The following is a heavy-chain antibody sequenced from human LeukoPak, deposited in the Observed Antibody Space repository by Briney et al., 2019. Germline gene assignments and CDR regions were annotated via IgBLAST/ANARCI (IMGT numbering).Heavy chain of an antibody. CDR2: TYYRSKWYI. CDR1: GDSVSSNSAG. J-gene: IGHJ4*02. CDR3: ASGGLVRSTKGYFDY. V-gene: IGHV6-1*01. D-gene: IGHD1-26*01. Sequence: SQTLSLTCAISGDSVSSNSAGWNWIRQSPSRGLEWLGRTYYRSKWYIDYAVSVKSRISINPDTSKNQFSLQLNSVTPEDTAVYYCASGGLVRSTKGYFDYWGQGTLVTVSS.